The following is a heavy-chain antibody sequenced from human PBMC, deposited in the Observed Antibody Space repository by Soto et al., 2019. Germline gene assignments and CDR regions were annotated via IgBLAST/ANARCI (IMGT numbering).Heavy chain of an antibody. CDR3: ARHAGNSWKGDYFDY. Sequence: PGESLKISCQASGYSFSSSWIGWVRQMPGKGLEWMGIIDPNDSQTIYSPSFQGQVTISADKSIDTAYLQWSSLKTSDTAMYYCARHAGNSWKGDYFDYWGQGALVTFSS. J-gene: IGHJ4*02. CDR2: IDPNDSQT. CDR1: GYSFSSSW. D-gene: IGHD6-13*01. V-gene: IGHV5-51*01.